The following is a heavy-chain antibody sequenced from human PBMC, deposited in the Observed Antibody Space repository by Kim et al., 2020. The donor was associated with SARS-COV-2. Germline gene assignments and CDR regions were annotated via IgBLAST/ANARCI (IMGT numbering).Heavy chain of an antibody. Sequence: YADTVKGRFTISRANAKHSLYLQMNSLRAEDTAVYYCARDRSYSGSAFDFWGQGTLVTVSS. CDR3: ARDRSYSGSAFDF. J-gene: IGHJ4*02. V-gene: IGHV3-11*04. D-gene: IGHD3-10*01.